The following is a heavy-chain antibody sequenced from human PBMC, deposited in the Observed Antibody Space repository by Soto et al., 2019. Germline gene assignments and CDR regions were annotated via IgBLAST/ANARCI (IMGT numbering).Heavy chain of an antibody. D-gene: IGHD4-17*01. J-gene: IGHJ3*02. CDR1: GGSISSSSYY. V-gene: IGHV4-39*07. Sequence: SETLSLTCTVSGGSISSSSYYWGWIRQPPGKGLEWIGSIYYSGSTNYNPSLKSRVTISVDTSKNQFSLKLSSVTAAGTAVYYCARLGNLRYGDYYGDAFDIWGQGTMVTVSS. CDR2: IYYSGST. CDR3: ARLGNLRYGDYYGDAFDI.